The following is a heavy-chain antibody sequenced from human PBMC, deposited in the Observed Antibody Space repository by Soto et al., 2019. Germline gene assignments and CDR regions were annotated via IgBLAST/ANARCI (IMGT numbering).Heavy chain of an antibody. D-gene: IGHD4-17*01. J-gene: IGHJ4*02. CDR2: ISYDGSNK. V-gene: IGHV3-30*18. CDR1: GFTFSSYG. Sequence: GGSLRLSCAASGFTFSSYGMHWVRQAPGKGLEWVAVISYDGSNKYYADSVKGRFTISRDNSKNTLYLQMNSLRAEDTAVYYCAKAPYGDYTFDYWGQGTLVTVSS. CDR3: AKAPYGDYTFDY.